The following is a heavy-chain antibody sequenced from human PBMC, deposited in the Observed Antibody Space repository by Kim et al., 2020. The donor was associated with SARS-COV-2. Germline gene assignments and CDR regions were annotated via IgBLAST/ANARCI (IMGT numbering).Heavy chain of an antibody. V-gene: IGHV1-46*01. Sequence: AKKVQGRVTMTRDTSTSTVYMELSSMRSEDTAVYYCARGGIAAAGDAFDIWGQGTMVTVSS. J-gene: IGHJ3*02. D-gene: IGHD6-13*01. CDR3: ARGGIAAAGDAFDI.